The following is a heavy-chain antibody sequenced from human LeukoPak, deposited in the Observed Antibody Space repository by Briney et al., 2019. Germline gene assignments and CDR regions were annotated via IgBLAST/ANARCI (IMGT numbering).Heavy chain of an antibody. CDR1: GGSISSSSYY. D-gene: IGHD3-10*01. V-gene: IGHV4-39*07. Sequence: SGTLSLTCTVSGGSISSSSYYWGWIRQPPGKGLEWIGSIYYSGSTYYNPSLKSRVTISVDTSKNQFSLKLSSVTAADTAVYYCARGTYMVRGVKNFDYWGQGTLVTVSS. CDR3: ARGTYMVRGVKNFDY. CDR2: IYYSGST. J-gene: IGHJ4*02.